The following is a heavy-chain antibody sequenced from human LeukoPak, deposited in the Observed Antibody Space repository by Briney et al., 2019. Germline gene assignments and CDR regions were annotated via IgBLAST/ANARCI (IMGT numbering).Heavy chain of an antibody. V-gene: IGHV1-8*01. CDR1: GYTFTTHD. CDR2: MNPNSGNT. Sequence: ASVKVSCKASGYTFTTHDLTWVRQATGRGLEWMGWMNPNSGNTGYAQKFQGRVTMTRNTSISTAYMELSSLRSEDTAVYYCARRRIAAAGRAFDYWGQGTLVTVSS. J-gene: IGHJ4*02. D-gene: IGHD6-13*01. CDR3: ARRRIAAAGRAFDY.